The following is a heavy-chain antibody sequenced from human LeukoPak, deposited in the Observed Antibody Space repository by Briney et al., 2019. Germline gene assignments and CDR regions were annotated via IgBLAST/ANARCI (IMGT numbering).Heavy chain of an antibody. CDR3: ARVNDFWSGLGRTYYFHY. Sequence: PSETLSLTCTVSNSSISSHYWSWIRQPPGKGLEWIGYIYYSGTTNYNPSLKSRVSISVDTSKNQFSLKLRSVTAADTAVYYCARVNDFWSGLGRTYYFHYWGQGTLVTVSS. V-gene: IGHV4-59*11. CDR2: IYYSGTT. D-gene: IGHD3-3*01. J-gene: IGHJ4*02. CDR1: NSSISSHY.